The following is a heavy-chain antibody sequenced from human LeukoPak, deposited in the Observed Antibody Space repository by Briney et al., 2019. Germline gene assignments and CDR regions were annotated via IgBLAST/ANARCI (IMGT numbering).Heavy chain of an antibody. D-gene: IGHD2-2*01. Sequence: GGSLRLSCAASGFTFSIYWMSWVRQAPGKGLEWVANIKQDGSEKYYVDSVKGRFTISRDNAKNSLYLQMNSLRAEDTAVYYCARVPRPSTPFDYWGQGTLVTVSS. CDR2: IKQDGSEK. J-gene: IGHJ4*02. CDR3: ARVPRPSTPFDY. V-gene: IGHV3-7*01. CDR1: GFTFSIYW.